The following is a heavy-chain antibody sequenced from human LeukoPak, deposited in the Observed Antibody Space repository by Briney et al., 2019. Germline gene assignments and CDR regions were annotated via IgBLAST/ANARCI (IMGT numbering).Heavy chain of an antibody. V-gene: IGHV4-4*07. Sequence: SETLSLTCTVSGGSISSYYWSWIRQPAGKGLEWIGRIYTIGSTNYNPSLKSRVTSSVATSKNQFSLKLSSVTAADTAVYYCAREAEDIVVVPAATYYYYYYMDVWGKGTTVTVSS. CDR3: AREAEDIVVVPAATYYYYYYMDV. J-gene: IGHJ6*03. D-gene: IGHD2-2*01. CDR1: GGSISSYY. CDR2: IYTIGST.